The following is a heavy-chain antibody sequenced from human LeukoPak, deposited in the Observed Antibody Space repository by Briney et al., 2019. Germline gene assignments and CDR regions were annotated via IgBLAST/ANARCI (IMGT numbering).Heavy chain of an antibody. CDR1: GGSISSGSYY. J-gene: IGHJ5*02. V-gene: IGHV4-61*02. CDR2: IYTSGST. D-gene: IGHD3-10*01. CDR3: ARECLWFGGLFGWFDP. Sequence: SETLSLTCTVSGGSISSGSYYWNWIRQPAGKGLEWIGRIYTSGSTNYNPSLKSRVTISEDTSKNQFSLKLSSVTAADTAVYYCARECLWFGGLFGWFDPWGQGTLVTVSS.